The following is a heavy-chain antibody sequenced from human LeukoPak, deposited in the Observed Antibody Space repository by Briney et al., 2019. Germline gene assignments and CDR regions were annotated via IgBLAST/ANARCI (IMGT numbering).Heavy chain of an antibody. CDR3: TRDGGVAVTPLDFDF. V-gene: IGHV4-59*11. D-gene: IGHD6-19*01. J-gene: IGHJ4*02. Sequence: PSETLSLTCTVSGASISTHYWSWIRQSPGKGLEWIGFVSYSGGTDYNPSLKGRVTLSVDTSKNQISLTLTSLTAADTAVYYCTRDGGVAVTPLDFDFWGQGTPVIVSS. CDR2: VSYSGGT. CDR1: GASISTHY.